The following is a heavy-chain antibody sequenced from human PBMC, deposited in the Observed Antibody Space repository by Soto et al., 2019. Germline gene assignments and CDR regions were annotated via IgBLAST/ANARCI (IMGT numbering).Heavy chain of an antibody. J-gene: IGHJ4*02. V-gene: IGHV3-9*01. CDR2: ISWNSGSI. CDR1: GFTFDDYA. D-gene: IGHD4-4*01. CDR3: AKDTDYTVTYFDY. Sequence: VQLVESGGGLVQPGRSLRLSCAASGFTFDDYAMHWVRQAPGKGLEWVSGISWNSGSIGYADSVKGRFTISRDNAKNSLYLQMNSLRAEDTALYYCAKDTDYTVTYFDYWGQGTLVTVSS.